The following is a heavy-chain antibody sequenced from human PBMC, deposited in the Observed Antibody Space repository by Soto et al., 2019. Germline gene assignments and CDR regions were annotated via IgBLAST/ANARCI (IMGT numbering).Heavy chain of an antibody. D-gene: IGHD1-7*01. CDR2: ISAYNGNT. CDR3: ARDIRTGTTNWFDP. V-gene: IGHV1-18*01. CDR1: GYTFTSYG. J-gene: IGHJ5*02. Sequence: ASVKVSCKASGYTFTSYGISWVRQAPGQGLEWKGWISAYNGNTNYAQKLQGRVTMTTDTSTSTAYMELRSLRSDDTAVYYCARDIRTGTTNWFDPWGQGTLVTVSS.